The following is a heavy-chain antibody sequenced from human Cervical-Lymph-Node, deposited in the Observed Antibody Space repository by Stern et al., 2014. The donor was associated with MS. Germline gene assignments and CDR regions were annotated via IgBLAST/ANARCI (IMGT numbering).Heavy chain of an antibody. J-gene: IGHJ4*02. V-gene: IGHV3-21*01. Sequence: QLGQSGGGLVKPGGSLRLSCAASGFTFSSYSMNWVRQAPGKGLEWGASIRSGGSYIYSADSLKGRFTISRGNAKNSLYLQMNSLRAEDTAVYYCARGRGGNYRYYFDYWGQGTLVTGSS. CDR3: ARGRGGNYRYYFDY. CDR1: GFTFSSYS. D-gene: IGHD4-23*01. CDR2: IRSGGSYI.